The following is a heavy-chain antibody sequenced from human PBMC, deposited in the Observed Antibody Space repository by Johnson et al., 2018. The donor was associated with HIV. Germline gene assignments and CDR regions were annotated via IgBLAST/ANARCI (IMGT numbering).Heavy chain of an antibody. D-gene: IGHD2-21*01. V-gene: IGHV3-20*04. CDR3: ARDPITPYERGPDAFDV. J-gene: IGHJ3*01. Sequence: VQLVESGGGVVRPGGSLRLSCAASGFTFDDYGMSWVRQAPGKGLEWVSGISWNSGSIGYADSVKGRFTISRDNAKNSLYLQMNSLRAEDTAVYYCARDPITPYERGPDAFDVWGQGTVVTVSS. CDR2: ISWNSGSI. CDR1: GFTFDDYG.